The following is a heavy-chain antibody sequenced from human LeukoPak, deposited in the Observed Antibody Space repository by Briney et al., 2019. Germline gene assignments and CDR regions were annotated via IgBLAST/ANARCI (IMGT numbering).Heavy chain of an antibody. Sequence: GGSLRLSCAASGFTFSSYAMSWVRQAPGKGLEWVSAISGSGGSTYYADSVKGRFTISRDNSKNTLYLQMNSLRAEDTAVYYCARNKDFWSGLRYWGQGTLVTVSS. CDR1: GFTFSSYA. CDR3: ARNKDFWSGLRY. V-gene: IGHV3-23*01. J-gene: IGHJ4*02. D-gene: IGHD3-3*01. CDR2: ISGSGGST.